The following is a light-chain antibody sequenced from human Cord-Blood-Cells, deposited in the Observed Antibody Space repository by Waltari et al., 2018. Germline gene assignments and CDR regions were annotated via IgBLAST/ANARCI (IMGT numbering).Light chain of an antibody. CDR3: QQSYSAPYT. CDR2: AAS. CDR1: QSISSY. Sequence: DIQITQSRSSLSASVGDRVTITCRASQSISSYLNWYQQKPGKAPKLLIYAASSLQSGVPSRFSGSGSGTDFTLTISSLQPEDFATYYCQQSYSAPYTFGQGTKLEIK. J-gene: IGKJ2*01. V-gene: IGKV1-39*01.